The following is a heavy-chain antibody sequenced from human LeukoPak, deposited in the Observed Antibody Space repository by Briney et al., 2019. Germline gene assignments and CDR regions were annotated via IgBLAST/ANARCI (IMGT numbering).Heavy chain of an antibody. CDR3: AKVDYDILTGTD. J-gene: IGHJ4*02. V-gene: IGHV3-23*01. CDR2: ISGSGGST. D-gene: IGHD3-9*01. CDR1: GFTFSSYA. Sequence: GGSLRLSCAASGFTFSSYAMSWVRQAPGKGLEWVSAISGSGGSTYYADSVKGRFTISRDNPKNTLYLQMNSLRAEDTAVYYCAKVDYDILTGTDWGQGTLVTVSS.